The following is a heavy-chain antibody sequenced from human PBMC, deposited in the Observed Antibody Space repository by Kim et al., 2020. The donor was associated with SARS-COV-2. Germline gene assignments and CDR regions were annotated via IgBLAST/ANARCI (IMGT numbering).Heavy chain of an antibody. CDR2: ISYDGSNK. V-gene: IGHV3-30-3*01. CDR1: GFTFSSYA. D-gene: IGHD3-10*01. CDR3: ARAAYYYVSGIAFDY. J-gene: IGHJ4*01. Sequence: GGSLRLSCAASGFTFSSYAMHWVRQAPGKGLEWVAVISYDGSNKYYADSVKGRFTISRDNSKNTLYLHMSSLRAEDTAVYFCARAAYYYVSGIAFDYWG.